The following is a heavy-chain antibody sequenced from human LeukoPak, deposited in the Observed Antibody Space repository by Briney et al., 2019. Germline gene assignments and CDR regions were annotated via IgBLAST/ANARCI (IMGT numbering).Heavy chain of an antibody. CDR1: GYTFTSYG. CDR3: ARQIVVVPAAHLIYYYYGMDV. V-gene: IGHV1-18*01. D-gene: IGHD2-2*01. CDR2: ISAYNGNT. J-gene: IGHJ6*02. Sequence: ASVKVSCKASGYTFTSYGISWVRQAPGQGLEWMGWISAYNGNTSYAQKLQGRVTMTTDTSTSTAYMELRSLRSDDTAVYYCARQIVVVPAAHLIYYYYGMDVWGQGTTVTVSS.